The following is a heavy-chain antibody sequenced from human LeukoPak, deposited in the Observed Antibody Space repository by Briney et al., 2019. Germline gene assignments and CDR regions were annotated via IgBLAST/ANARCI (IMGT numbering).Heavy chain of an antibody. D-gene: IGHD3-22*01. V-gene: IGHV3-30-3*01. CDR2: ISYDGSNK. Sequence: GGSLRLSCAASGFTFSSYAIHWVRQAPGKGLEWVTVISYDGSNKYYADSVKGRFTISRDNSKNTLYLQMNSLRAEDTAVYYCAREGNYYDSSGYYYGGVLDYWGQGTLVTVSS. CDR3: AREGNYYDSSGYYYGGVLDY. CDR1: GFTFSSYA. J-gene: IGHJ4*02.